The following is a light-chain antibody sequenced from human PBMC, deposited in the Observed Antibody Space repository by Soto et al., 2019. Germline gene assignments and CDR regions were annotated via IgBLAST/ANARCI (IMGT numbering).Light chain of an antibody. CDR1: QSVSSSY. Sequence: EIVMTQSPATLSVSPGERATLSCRASQSVSSSYLAWYQQKPGQAPRLLIYGASSRATGIPDRFSGSGSGTDFTLTISRLEPEDFAVYYCQQYGSSPATLGQGTRLEIK. CDR2: GAS. V-gene: IGKV3-20*01. CDR3: QQYGSSPAT. J-gene: IGKJ5*01.